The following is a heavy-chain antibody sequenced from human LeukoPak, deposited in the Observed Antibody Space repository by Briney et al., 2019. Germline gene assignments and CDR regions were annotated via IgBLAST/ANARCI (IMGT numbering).Heavy chain of an antibody. Sequence: ASVKVSCKASGGTFSSYAISWVRQAPGQGLEWMGGIIPIFGTANYAQKFQGRVTITADESTSTAYMELSSLRSEDTAVYYCARHLWFGTYYCYGMDVWGQGTTVTVSS. V-gene: IGHV1-69*01. J-gene: IGHJ6*02. CDR2: IIPIFGTA. D-gene: IGHD3-10*01. CDR3: ARHLWFGTYYCYGMDV. CDR1: GGTFSSYA.